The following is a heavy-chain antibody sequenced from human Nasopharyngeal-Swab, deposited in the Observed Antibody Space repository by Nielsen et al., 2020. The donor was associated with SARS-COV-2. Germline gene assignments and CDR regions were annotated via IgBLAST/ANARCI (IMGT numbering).Heavy chain of an antibody. V-gene: IGHV4-34*01. D-gene: IGHD3-3*01. Sequence: GSLRLSCAVYGGSFSGYYWSWIRQPPGKGLEWIGEIKHSGSTNYNPSLKSRVTISLDTSKNQFSLNLSSVTAADTAVYYCARDGLDYDFWSAYFMDVWGQGTTVTVSS. CDR3: ARDGLDYDFWSAYFMDV. CDR1: GGSFSGYY. J-gene: IGHJ6*02. CDR2: IKHSGST.